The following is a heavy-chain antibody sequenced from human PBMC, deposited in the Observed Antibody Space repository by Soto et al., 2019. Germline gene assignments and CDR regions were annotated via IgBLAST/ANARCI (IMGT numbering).Heavy chain of an antibody. Sequence: QVQLQQWGAGLLKPSETLSLTCAVYGGSFSGYHWTWIRQPPGRGLDWIGEITHAGRPNYSPSLKSRVTISVDTSKNQVSLDLKSVTAADTAVYYCARIPGSDYSDPHDYWAQGTLVTVSS. CDR1: GGSFSGYH. CDR3: ARIPGSDYSDPHDY. V-gene: IGHV4-34*01. CDR2: ITHAGRP. J-gene: IGHJ4*02. D-gene: IGHD4-17*01.